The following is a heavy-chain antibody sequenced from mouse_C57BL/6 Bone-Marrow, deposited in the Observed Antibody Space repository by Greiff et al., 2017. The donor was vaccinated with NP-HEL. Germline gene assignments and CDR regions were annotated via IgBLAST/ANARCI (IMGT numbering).Heavy chain of an antibody. D-gene: IGHD2-3*01. J-gene: IGHJ3*01. Sequence: QVQLQQSGAELARPGASVKLSCKASGYTFTSYGISWVKQRPGQGLEWIGEIYPRSGNTYYNEKFKGKATLTADKSSSTAYMELRSLTSEDSAVYFCARSRDGYYLAWFAYWGQGTRVTVSA. CDR2: IYPRSGNT. V-gene: IGHV1-81*01. CDR1: GYTFTSYG. CDR3: ARSRDGYYLAWFAY.